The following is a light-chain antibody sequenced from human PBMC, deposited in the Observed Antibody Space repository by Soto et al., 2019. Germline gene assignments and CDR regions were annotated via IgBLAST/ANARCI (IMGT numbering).Light chain of an antibody. Sequence: QSVLTQPPSASGTPGQRVTISCSGSMSNIGSDTVNWYQQLPGTAPKLLIHRVNQRPSGVPGRFSASKSGTSASLAISRLQPEDEADYHCASWDASLNGGVFGGGTKLTVL. J-gene: IGLJ3*02. CDR1: MSNIGSDT. CDR3: ASWDASLNGGV. V-gene: IGLV1-44*01. CDR2: RVN.